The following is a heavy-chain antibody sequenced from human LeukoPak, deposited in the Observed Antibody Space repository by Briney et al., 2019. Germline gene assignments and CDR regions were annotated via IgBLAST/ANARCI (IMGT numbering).Heavy chain of an antibody. V-gene: IGHV3-30*02. Sequence: GGSLRLSCTASGFTFSNYGMHWVRQAPDKGLEWVAFIRYDGSYKYYVDSVKGRFTISRDNSKNALYLQMNSLRAEDTAVYYCAKYRVVVTACFDYWGQGTLVTVSS. CDR2: IRYDGSYK. D-gene: IGHD2-21*02. CDR1: GFTFSNYG. CDR3: AKYRVVVTACFDY. J-gene: IGHJ4*02.